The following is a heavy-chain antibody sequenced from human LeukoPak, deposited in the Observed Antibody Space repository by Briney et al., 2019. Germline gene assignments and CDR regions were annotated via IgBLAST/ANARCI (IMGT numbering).Heavy chain of an antibody. Sequence: SETLSLTCTVSGDSISTISYYWGWIRQPPEKGLEWIGSIHHSGSPYYNPSLKSRVTFSLDTSKNQFSLKLTSVTAADTAVYYCARDRVSPGSSSDWFDPWGQGTLVIVSS. V-gene: IGHV4-39*07. D-gene: IGHD6-6*01. CDR1: GDSISTISYY. CDR3: ARDRVSPGSSSDWFDP. J-gene: IGHJ5*02. CDR2: IHHSGSP.